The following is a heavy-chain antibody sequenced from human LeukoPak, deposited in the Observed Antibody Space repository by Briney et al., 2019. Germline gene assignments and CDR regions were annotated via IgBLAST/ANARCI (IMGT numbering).Heavy chain of an antibody. CDR1: GGPISSYY. V-gene: IGHV4-59*01. CDR3: AAESERWLLRS. D-gene: IGHD6-19*01. J-gene: IGHJ4*02. CDR2: IYYRGAP. Sequence: PSETQSLTCTVSGGPISSYYWGWIRQPPGKGLEWVGQIYYRGAPNYNPSLESRVTISIDTSKNQFSLKLNSVTAADTAVYYCAAESERWLLRSWGQGTLVTVSS.